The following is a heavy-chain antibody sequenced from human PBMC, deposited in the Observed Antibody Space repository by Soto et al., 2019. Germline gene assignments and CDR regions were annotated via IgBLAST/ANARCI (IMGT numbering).Heavy chain of an antibody. D-gene: IGHD2-8*01. V-gene: IGHV3-23*01. Sequence: EVPLLESVGGLVRPGGSLRLSCAASGFTFYNYAMNWVRQAPGKGLEWVSTISGGGDGTYYADSVKGRFTISRDNSRNSVYLQMNSLRAEDTAVYYCAKKGLGSLATYCTTGDFHYAFDVWGQGTLVTVSS. J-gene: IGHJ3*01. CDR2: ISGGGDGT. CDR3: AKKGLGSLATYCTTGDFHYAFDV. CDR1: GFTFYNYA.